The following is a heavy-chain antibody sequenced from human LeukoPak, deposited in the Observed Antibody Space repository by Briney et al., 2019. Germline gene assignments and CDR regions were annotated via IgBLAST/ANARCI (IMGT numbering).Heavy chain of an antibody. V-gene: IGHV1-46*01. CDR2: INPSGGST. J-gene: IGHJ5*02. Sequence: ASVRVSCKASGYTFTSYYMHWVRQAPGQGLEWMGIINPSGGSTSYAQKFQGRVTMTRDMSTSTDYMELSSLRSEDTAVYYCARDNSVGDTAWWFDPWGQGTLVTVSS. CDR1: GYTFTSYY. D-gene: IGHD1-26*01. CDR3: ARDNSVGDTAWWFDP.